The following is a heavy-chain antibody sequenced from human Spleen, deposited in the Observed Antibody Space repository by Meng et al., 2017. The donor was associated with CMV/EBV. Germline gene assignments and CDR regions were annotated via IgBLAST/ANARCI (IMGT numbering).Heavy chain of an antibody. CDR1: GYSFTSYW. Sequence: KVSCKGSGYSFTSYWIGWVRQMPGKGLEWMGIIFPSDSDTKYSPSFQGQVTFSVDRSITTAYLHWTSLRASDTAMYFCARHWGGDDFWSGYADYWGQGMLVTVSS. D-gene: IGHD3-3*01. CDR3: ARHWGGDDFWSGYADY. V-gene: IGHV5-51*01. J-gene: IGHJ4*02. CDR2: IFPSDSDT.